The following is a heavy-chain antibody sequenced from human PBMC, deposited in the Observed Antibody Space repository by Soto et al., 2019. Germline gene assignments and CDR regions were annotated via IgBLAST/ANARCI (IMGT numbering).Heavy chain of an antibody. D-gene: IGHD1-1*01. CDR1: GGSVSGANYY. V-gene: IGHV4-34*01. J-gene: IGHJ3*02. CDR2: MSHSGGT. Sequence: QVQLQQWGAGLLKPSETLSLTCAVYGGSVSGANYYWSWIRQPPGKGLEWIGEMSHSGGTHFNPSLMGRVTISVDTYTKQFSLKMSSVTAADTALYYCARVERGTATTVVAAFDIWGPGTMVTVSS. CDR3: ARVERGTATTVVAAFDI.